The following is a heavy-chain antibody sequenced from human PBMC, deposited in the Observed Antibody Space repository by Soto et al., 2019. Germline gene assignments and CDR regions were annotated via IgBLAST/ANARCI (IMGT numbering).Heavy chain of an antibody. CDR3: ARDNQKERFDP. V-gene: IGHV3-74*01. Sequence: PGGSLRLSCAASGFTFSTYWMHWVRQAPGKGLVWVSHIVGDGSITSYADSVKGRFTISRDNPRNTLYLQMNSLRADDTAVYYCARDNQKERFDPQGQRPLFPVS. CDR1: GFTFSTYW. CDR2: IVGDGSIT. J-gene: IGHJ5*02.